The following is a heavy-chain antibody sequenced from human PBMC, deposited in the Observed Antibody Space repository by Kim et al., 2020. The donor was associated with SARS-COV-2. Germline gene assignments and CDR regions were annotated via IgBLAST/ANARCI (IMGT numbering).Heavy chain of an antibody. D-gene: IGHD6-19*01. CDR3: ARQTKNYSSGWNYYYYGMDV. CDR2: IYYSGST. Sequence: SETLSLTCTVSGGSISSSSYYWGWIRQPPGKGLEWIGSIYYSGSTYYNPSLKSRVTISVDTSKNQFSLKLSSVTAADKAVYYCARQTKNYSSGWNYYYYGMDVWGQGTTVTVSS. J-gene: IGHJ6*02. CDR1: GGSISSSSYY. V-gene: IGHV4-39*01.